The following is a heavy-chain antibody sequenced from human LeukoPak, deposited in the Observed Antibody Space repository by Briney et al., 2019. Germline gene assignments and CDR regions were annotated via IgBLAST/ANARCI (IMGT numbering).Heavy chain of an antibody. J-gene: IGHJ1*01. CDR3: ARVHSNSSWDDEYFQH. D-gene: IGHD6-13*01. V-gene: IGHV3-48*02. CDR1: GFTFSSYS. Sequence: QPGGSLRLSCAASGFTFSSYSMNWVRQAPGKGLEWVSYISSSSSTIYYADSVKGRFTISRDNAKNSLYLQMNSLRDEDTAVYYCARVHSNSSWDDEYFQHWGQGTLVTVSS. CDR2: ISSSSSTI.